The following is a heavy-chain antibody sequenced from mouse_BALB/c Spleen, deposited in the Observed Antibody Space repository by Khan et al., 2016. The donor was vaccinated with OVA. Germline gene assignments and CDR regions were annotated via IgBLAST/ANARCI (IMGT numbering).Heavy chain of an antibody. J-gene: IGHJ3*01. D-gene: IGHD2-14*01. CDR3: ARGGYGGFAY. CDR2: IDPYNGGT. V-gene: IGHV1S135*01. Sequence: VQLQQSGPELVKPGASVKVSCKASGYAFTSYSLYWVKQSHGKSLEWIGYIDPYNGGTSYNQKFKGKATLTVDKSSTSAYMHLNRLTSEDSAVYYWARGGYGGFAYWGQGTLVTVSA. CDR1: GYAFTSYS.